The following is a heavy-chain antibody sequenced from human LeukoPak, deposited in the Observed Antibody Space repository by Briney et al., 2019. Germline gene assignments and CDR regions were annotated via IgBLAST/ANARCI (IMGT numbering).Heavy chain of an antibody. V-gene: IGHV3-7*04. J-gene: IGHJ4*02. CDR3: ARGLLAAAGIDY. CDR1: GFTFSSYW. CDR2: INQDGSEK. D-gene: IGHD6-13*01. Sequence: GESLKISCAASGFTFSSYWMSWVRQAPGKGLEWVANINQDGSEKNVVDSVKGRFTISRDNAKNSLYLQMNNLRAEDTAVYYCARGLLAAAGIDYWGQGALVTVSS.